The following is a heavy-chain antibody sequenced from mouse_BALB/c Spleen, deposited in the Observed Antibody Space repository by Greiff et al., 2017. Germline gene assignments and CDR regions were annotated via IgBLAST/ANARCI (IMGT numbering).Heavy chain of an antibody. D-gene: IGHD1-1*01. Sequence: EVKLQESGPSLVKPSQTLSLTCSVTGDSITSGYWNWIRKFPGNKLEYMGYISYSGSTYYNPSLKSRISITRDTSKNQYYLQLNSVTTEDTATYYCARTVVARRGCDYWGQGTTLTVSS. CDR2: ISYSGST. V-gene: IGHV3-8*02. CDR3: ARTVVARRGCDY. J-gene: IGHJ2*01. CDR1: GDSITSGY.